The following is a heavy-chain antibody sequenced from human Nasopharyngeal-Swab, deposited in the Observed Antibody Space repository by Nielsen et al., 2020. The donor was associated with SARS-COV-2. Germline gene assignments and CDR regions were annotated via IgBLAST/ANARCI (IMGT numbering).Heavy chain of an antibody. CDR3: ARDYLVDDNWFDP. Sequence: ASVKVSCKASGYTFTGYYMHWMRQAPGQGLEWRGRINPNSGGTNYAQKFQGRVTMTRDTSISTAYMELSRLRPDDTAVYYCARDYLVDDNWFDPWGQGTLVTVSS. CDR2: INPNSGGT. D-gene: IGHD2-15*01. V-gene: IGHV1-2*06. CDR1: GYTFTGYY. J-gene: IGHJ5*02.